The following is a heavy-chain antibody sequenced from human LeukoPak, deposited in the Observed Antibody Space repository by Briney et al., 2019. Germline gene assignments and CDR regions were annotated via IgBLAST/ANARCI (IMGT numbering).Heavy chain of an antibody. D-gene: IGHD6-19*01. J-gene: IGHJ6*02. CDR3: ARSSKAESTRYSSGWYSGPPYYYGMDV. CDR2: IKQDGGEK. CDR1: GFTFSSYW. Sequence: GGSLRLSCAASGFTFSSYWMSWVRQAPGKGPGWVANIKQDGGEKYYVDSVKGRFTISRDKAKNSLYLQMNSLRAEDMAVYYCARSSKAESTRYSSGWYSGPPYYYGMDVWGQGTTVTVSS. V-gene: IGHV3-7*05.